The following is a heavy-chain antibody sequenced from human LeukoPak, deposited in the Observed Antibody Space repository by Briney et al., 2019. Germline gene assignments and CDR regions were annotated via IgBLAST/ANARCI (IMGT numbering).Heavy chain of an antibody. CDR3: APIVEMATIRDY. CDR1: GFTVSSNY. V-gene: IGHV3-53*01. Sequence: GGSLRLSCAASGFTVSSNYMSWVRQAPGKGLEWVSVIYSGGSTYFADSVKGRFTISRDNSKNTLYLQMNSLRAEDTAVYYCAPIVEMATIRDYWGQGTLVTVSS. J-gene: IGHJ4*02. CDR2: IYSGGST. D-gene: IGHD5-24*01.